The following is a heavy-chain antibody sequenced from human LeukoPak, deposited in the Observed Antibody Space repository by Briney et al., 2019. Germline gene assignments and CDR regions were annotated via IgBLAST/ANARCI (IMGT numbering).Heavy chain of an antibody. D-gene: IGHD2-2*01. CDR2: ISAYNGNA. Sequence: ASVKVSCKASGYTFTSYGISWVRQAPGQGLEWMGWISAYNGNANYAQKPQGRVTMTTDTSTSTAYMELRSLRSDDTAVYYCARTSSYRSTSWNFDYWGQGTLVTVSS. CDR1: GYTFTSYG. V-gene: IGHV1-18*01. J-gene: IGHJ4*02. CDR3: ARTSSYRSTSWNFDY.